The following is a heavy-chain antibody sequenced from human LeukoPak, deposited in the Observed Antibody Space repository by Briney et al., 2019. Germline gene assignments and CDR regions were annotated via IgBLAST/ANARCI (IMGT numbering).Heavy chain of an antibody. V-gene: IGHV4-39*01. CDR3: ARQWGRYCSSTSCYNNYNYFDY. CDR1: GGTISSSSYY. Sequence: SETLYLPCTVSGGTISSSSYYWGWIRQPPGKGLEWIGRVYYSGSAYYNPSLKSRLTVSVDASQNQFYLRLSSVTAADTAVYYCARQWGRYCSSTSCYNNYNYFDYWGQGTLVTVSS. J-gene: IGHJ4*02. CDR2: VYYSGSA. D-gene: IGHD2-2*02.